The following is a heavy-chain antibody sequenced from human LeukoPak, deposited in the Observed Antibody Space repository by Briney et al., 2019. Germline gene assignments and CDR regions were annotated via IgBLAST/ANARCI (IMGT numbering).Heavy chain of an antibody. CDR2: ISYDGSNK. D-gene: IGHD3-16*01. V-gene: IGHV3-30-3*01. CDR1: GFTFSSYA. Sequence: PGGSLRLSCAASGFTFSSYAMHWVRQAPGKGLEWVAAISYDGSNKYYADSVKGRFTISRDNAKNSLYLQMSNLRAEDTAVYFCARGGGLDVWGQGATVTVSS. J-gene: IGHJ6*02. CDR3: ARGGGLDV.